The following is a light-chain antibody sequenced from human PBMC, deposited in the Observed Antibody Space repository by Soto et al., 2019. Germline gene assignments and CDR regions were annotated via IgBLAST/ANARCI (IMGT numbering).Light chain of an antibody. J-gene: IGKJ3*01. Sequence: EIVLTQSPGTLPLSPGERATLSCRASQSVSSSYLAWYQQKPGQAPRLLIYGASSRATGIPDRFSGSGSGTDFTLTISRLEPEDFAVYYCQQYGSSPFPFATGTKVDIK. CDR3: QQYGSSPFP. CDR1: QSVSSSY. CDR2: GAS. V-gene: IGKV3-20*01.